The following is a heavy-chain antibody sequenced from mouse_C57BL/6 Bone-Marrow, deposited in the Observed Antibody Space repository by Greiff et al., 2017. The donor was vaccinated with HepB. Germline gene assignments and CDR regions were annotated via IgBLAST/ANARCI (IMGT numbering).Heavy chain of an antibody. V-gene: IGHV1-50*01. CDR3: ARLYVMDY. J-gene: IGHJ4*01. CDR2: IDPSDSYT. Sequence: QVQLQQPGAELVKPGASVKLSCKASGYTFTSYWMQWVKQRPGQGLEWIGEIDPSDSYTNYNQKFKGKATLTVDTSSSTAYMQLSSLTSEDSAVYYCARLYVMDYWGQGTSVTVSS. CDR1: GYTFTSYW.